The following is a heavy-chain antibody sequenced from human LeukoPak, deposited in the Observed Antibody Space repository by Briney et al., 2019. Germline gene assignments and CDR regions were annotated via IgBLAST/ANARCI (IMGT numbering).Heavy chain of an antibody. CDR1: GGSFSGYY. CDR2: INHSGST. Sequence: PSETLSLTCAVYGGSFSGYYWSWIRQPPGKGLEWIGEINHSGSTNYNPSLKSRVTISVDTSKNQFSLKLSSVTAADTAVYYCARGVVVCCPDYWDQGTLVTVSS. V-gene: IGHV4-34*01. CDR3: ARGVVVCCPDY. J-gene: IGHJ4*02.